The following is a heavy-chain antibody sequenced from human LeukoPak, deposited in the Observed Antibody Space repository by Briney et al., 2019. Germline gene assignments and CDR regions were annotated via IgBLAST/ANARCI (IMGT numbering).Heavy chain of an antibody. CDR3: ARDLYPENYSGFDY. D-gene: IGHD3-10*01. CDR2: ISYAGSNK. Sequence: PGGSLRLSCAASGFTFSSYSMNWVRQAPGKGLEWVAVISYAGSNKYYADSVKGRFTISRDNSKNTLSLQMNSLRAEDTAVYYCARDLYPENYSGFDYWGQGTLVTVSS. CDR1: GFTFSSYS. J-gene: IGHJ4*02. V-gene: IGHV3-30*03.